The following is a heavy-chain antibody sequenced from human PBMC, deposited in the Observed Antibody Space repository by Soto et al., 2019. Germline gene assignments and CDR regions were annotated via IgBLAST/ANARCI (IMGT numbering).Heavy chain of an antibody. CDR1: GFTFSHYA. CDR3: TREASSWGFAFDL. J-gene: IGHJ3*01. V-gene: IGHV3-23*01. CDR2: IFGSDAPT. D-gene: IGHD3-16*01. Sequence: EVQLLESGGGLVQPGGSLRLSCAASGFTFSHYAMSWVRQAPGKGLQWVSTIFGSDAPTHYADSVKGRFGISRDNSNNMLFLEMNSLKDEDTAVYYCTREASSWGFAFDLWGQGTRVAVSS.